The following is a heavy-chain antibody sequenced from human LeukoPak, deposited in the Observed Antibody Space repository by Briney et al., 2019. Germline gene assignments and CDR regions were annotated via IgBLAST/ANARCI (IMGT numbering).Heavy chain of an antibody. CDR1: GYRFTSYW. CDR2: IYPGDSDT. D-gene: IGHD2-2*01. CDR3: ARHLTVVGSYYYYYMDV. V-gene: IGHV5-51*01. J-gene: IGHJ6*03. Sequence: GESLKISCKGSGYRFTSYWIGWVRQMPGKGLEWMGIIYPGDSDTRYSPSFQGQVTISADKSISTAYLQWSSLKASDTAMYYCARHLTVVGSYYYYYMDVWGKGTTVTVSS.